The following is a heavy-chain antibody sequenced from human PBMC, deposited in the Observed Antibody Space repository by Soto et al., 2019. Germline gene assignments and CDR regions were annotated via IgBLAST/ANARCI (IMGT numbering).Heavy chain of an antibody. CDR1: GFTFSSYE. CDR3: ARATSYYDILTGDGYGMDV. D-gene: IGHD3-9*01. J-gene: IGHJ6*02. CDR2: ISSSGSTI. Sequence: GGSLRPSCAASGFTFSSYEMNWVRQAPGKGLEWVSYISSSGSTIYYADSVKGRFTISRDNAKNSLYLQMNSLRAEDTAVYYCARATSYYDILTGDGYGMDVWGQGTTVTVSS. V-gene: IGHV3-48*03.